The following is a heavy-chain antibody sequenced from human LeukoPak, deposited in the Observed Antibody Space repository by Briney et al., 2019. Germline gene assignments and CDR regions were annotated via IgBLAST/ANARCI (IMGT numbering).Heavy chain of an antibody. CDR1: GFIFSSYW. Sequence: PGGSLRLSCAASGFIFSSYWMHWVRQAPGKGLVWVSRINSDGSRTSYADPVKGRSTISRDNAKKTLYLQMNSLRAEDTAVYFCARVRYIDDSGYGPIDYWGRGTLVTVSS. CDR3: ARVRYIDDSGYGPIDY. D-gene: IGHD5-12*01. CDR2: INSDGSRT. J-gene: IGHJ4*02. V-gene: IGHV3-74*01.